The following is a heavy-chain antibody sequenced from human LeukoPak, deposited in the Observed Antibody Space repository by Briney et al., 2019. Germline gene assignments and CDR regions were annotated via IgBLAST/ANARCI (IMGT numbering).Heavy chain of an antibody. D-gene: IGHD1-26*01. CDR2: IYYIGST. CDR3: ARSELTHYYGMDV. CDR1: GGSISSYY. Sequence: ETLSLTCTVSGGSISSYYWSWIRQPPGKGLEWIGYIYYIGSTNYNPSLKSRVTISVDTSKNQFSLKLSSVTAADTAVYYCARSELTHYYGMDVWGQGTTVTVSS. V-gene: IGHV4-59*01. J-gene: IGHJ6*02.